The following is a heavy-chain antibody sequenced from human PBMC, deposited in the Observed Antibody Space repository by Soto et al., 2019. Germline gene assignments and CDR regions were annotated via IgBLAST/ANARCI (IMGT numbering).Heavy chain of an antibody. V-gene: IGHV3-23*01. Sequence: PGGSLSLSCAASGFTFSSYSMNWVRQAPGKGLEWVSAISGSGGSTYYADSVKGRFTISRDNSKNTLYLQINSLRAEDTAVYFCAKDSFITVVRGRAMDVWGQGTTVTVSS. CDR3: AKDSFITVVRGRAMDV. D-gene: IGHD3-10*01. CDR2: ISGSGGST. CDR1: GFTFSSYS. J-gene: IGHJ6*02.